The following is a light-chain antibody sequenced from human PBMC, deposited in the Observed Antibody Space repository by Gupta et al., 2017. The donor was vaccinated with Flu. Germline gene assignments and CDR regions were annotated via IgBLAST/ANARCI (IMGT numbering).Light chain of an antibody. CDR2: AAS. J-gene: IGKJ5*01. CDR1: HDIGNY. V-gene: IGKV1-27*01. CDR3: QIYNRDPPT. Sequence: DIQMTQSPSSLSASVGDRVAITCRTSHDIGNYLAWYQRTPGKPSKLLIYAASSLVSGVPSRFSGSASGTEFTLTITNLRPEDVATYFCQIYNRDPPTFGQGTRLEI.